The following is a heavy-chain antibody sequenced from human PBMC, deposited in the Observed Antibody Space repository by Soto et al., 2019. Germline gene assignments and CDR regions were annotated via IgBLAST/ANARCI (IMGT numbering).Heavy chain of an antibody. D-gene: IGHD5-12*01. J-gene: IGHJ4*02. CDR1: GYTFTNYD. V-gene: IGHV1-8*01. CDR2: MSPNSGNT. Sequence: QVQLVQSGAEVKKPGASVRVSCQTSGYTFTNYDINCVRQAAGQGLEWMGWMSPNSGNTGYAQIFQGRVSMTRDTCISTAYMELSSLRSEDTAGYYCVTWSRSGCDTIFYWGQGSLVTVSS. CDR3: VTWSRSGCDTIFY.